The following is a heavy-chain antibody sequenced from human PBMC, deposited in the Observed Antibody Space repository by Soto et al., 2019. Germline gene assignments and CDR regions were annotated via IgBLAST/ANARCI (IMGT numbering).Heavy chain of an antibody. CDR1: GFSLSTSGMC. J-gene: IGHJ6*02. CDR3: ARIPADTAMDHYYYYGMDV. Sequence: SGPTLVNPTQTLTLTCTFSGFSLSTSGMCVSWIRQPPGKALEWLALIDWDDDKYYSTSLKTRLTISKDTSKNQVVLTMTNMDPVDTATYYCARIPADTAMDHYYYYGMDVWGQGTTVTVSS. CDR2: IDWDDDK. D-gene: IGHD5-18*01. V-gene: IGHV2-70*01.